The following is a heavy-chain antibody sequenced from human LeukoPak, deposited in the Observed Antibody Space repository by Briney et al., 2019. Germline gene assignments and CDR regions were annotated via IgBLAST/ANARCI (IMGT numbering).Heavy chain of an antibody. CDR3: ATLWPGITMVRGPGGYFDH. J-gene: IGHJ4*02. D-gene: IGHD3-10*01. V-gene: IGHV1-24*01. CDR2: FDPEDGET. Sequence: ASVKVSCKVSGYSLSELSMHWGRQAPGKGLEWMGGFDPEDGETLYAQNFEGRVTMTEDTSTDTAYMELSSLRSEDTAVYYCATLWPGITMVRGPGGYFDHWGQGTLVTVSS. CDR1: GYSLSELS.